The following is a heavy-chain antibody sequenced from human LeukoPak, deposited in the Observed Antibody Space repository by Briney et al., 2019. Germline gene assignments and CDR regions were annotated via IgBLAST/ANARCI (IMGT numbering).Heavy chain of an antibody. CDR2: ISSSSSYI. V-gene: IGHV3-21*01. D-gene: IGHD2-2*01. CDR1: GFTFSGYT. J-gene: IGHJ4*02. CDR3: ARDPICSSTSCYIDY. Sequence: GGSLRLSCAASGFTFSGYTMNWVRQAPGKGLEWVSFISSSSSYIYYADSVKGRFTISRDNAKNSLYLQMNSLRAEDTAVYYCARDPICSSTSCYIDYWGQGTLVTVSS.